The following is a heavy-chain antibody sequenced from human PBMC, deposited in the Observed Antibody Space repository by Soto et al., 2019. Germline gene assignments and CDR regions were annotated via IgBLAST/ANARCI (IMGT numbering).Heavy chain of an antibody. CDR1: GYSFTSYW. CDR2: IYPGDSDT. Sequence: GESLKISCKGSGYSFTSYWIGWVRQMPGKGLEWMGIIYPGDSDTRYSPSFQGQVTISADKSISTAYLQWSSLKASDTAMYYCERGRAMVRGVITAFDIWGQGPMVTVSS. V-gene: IGHV5-51*01. D-gene: IGHD3-10*01. J-gene: IGHJ3*02. CDR3: ERGRAMVRGVITAFDI.